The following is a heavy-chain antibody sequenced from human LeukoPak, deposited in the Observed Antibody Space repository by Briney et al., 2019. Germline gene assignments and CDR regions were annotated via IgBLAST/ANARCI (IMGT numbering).Heavy chain of an antibody. CDR2: INPNSGGT. D-gene: IGHD6-13*01. J-gene: IGHJ3*02. V-gene: IGHV1-2*02. CDR3: ARDFFGAAAGPFDI. CDR1: GYTLTGYY. Sequence: ASVKVSCKASGYTLTGYYMHWVRQAPGQGLEWMGWINPNSGGTNYAQKFQGRVTMTRDTSISTAYMELSRLRSDDTAVYYCARDFFGAAAGPFDIWGQGTMVTVSS.